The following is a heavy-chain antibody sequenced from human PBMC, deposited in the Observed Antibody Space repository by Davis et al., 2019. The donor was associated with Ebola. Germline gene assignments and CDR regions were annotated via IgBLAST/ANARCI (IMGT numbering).Heavy chain of an antibody. V-gene: IGHV3-30*18. J-gene: IGHJ4*02. CDR2: VSHDGTNQ. CDR1: GFTFSSYG. Sequence: GGSLRLSCAASGFTFSSYGMHWVRQAPGKGLEWVAVVSHDGTNQHYADSVKGRFTISRDNSKNTVDLQMDSLRAEDTAFYYCAKRGGSLSESHPTFDYWGQGTLVTVSS. CDR3: AKRGGSLSESHPTFDY. D-gene: IGHD3-10*01.